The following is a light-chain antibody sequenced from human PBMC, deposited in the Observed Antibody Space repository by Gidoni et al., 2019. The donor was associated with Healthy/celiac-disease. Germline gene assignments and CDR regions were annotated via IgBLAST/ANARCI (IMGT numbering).Light chain of an antibody. CDR3: QQRSNWPSYT. Sequence: EIVLTQSPATLPLSPGERATLSCRASQSVSSYLAWYQQKPGQAPRLLIYDASNRATGIPARFSGSGSGTDFTLTISSLEPEDFAVYDCQQRSNWPSYTFGQGTKLEIK. V-gene: IGKV3-11*01. CDR1: QSVSSY. J-gene: IGKJ2*01. CDR2: DAS.